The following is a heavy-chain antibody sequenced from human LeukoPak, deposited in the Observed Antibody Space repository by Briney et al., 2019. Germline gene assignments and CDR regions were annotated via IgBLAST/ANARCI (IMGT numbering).Heavy chain of an antibody. D-gene: IGHD3-22*01. CDR1: GFTFSSYA. CDR2: ISGGGRNT. J-gene: IGHJ4*02. V-gene: IGHV3-23*01. CDR3: VTNYFDSSAYYPDFDY. Sequence: GGSLRLSCAASGFTFSSYAMSWVRQAPLKGLEWVSAISGGGRNTYYADSVKGRFTISRDNSKNTLYLQMNSLRAEDSAVYYCVTNYFDSSAYYPDFDYWGQGALVTVSS.